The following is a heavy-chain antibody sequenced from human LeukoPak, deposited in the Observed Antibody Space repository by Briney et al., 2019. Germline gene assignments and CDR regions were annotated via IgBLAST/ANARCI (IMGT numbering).Heavy chain of an antibody. J-gene: IGHJ4*02. D-gene: IGHD6-19*01. Sequence: NTSETLSLTCTVSGGSISSSNYYWGWIRQPPGKGLEWIGNIYYSGSTYYKPSLKTRVTISVDTSKNQFSLKLTSVTAADTAVYYCARHASVDGNWPRPLDYWGQGSLVTASS. CDR2: IYYSGST. CDR1: GGSISSSNYY. V-gene: IGHV4-39*01. CDR3: ARHASVDGNWPRPLDY.